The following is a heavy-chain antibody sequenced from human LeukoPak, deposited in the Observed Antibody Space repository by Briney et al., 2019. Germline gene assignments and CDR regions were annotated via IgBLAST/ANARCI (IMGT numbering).Heavy chain of an antibody. CDR3: AHRRGSAARLYNWFDP. Sequence: SGPTLVNPTQTLTLTCTFSGFSLSTSGVGVGWIRQPPGKALEWLALIYWDDDKRYSPSLKSRLTITKDTSKNQVVLTMTNMDPVDTATYYCAHRRGSAARLYNWFDPWGQGTLVTVSS. J-gene: IGHJ5*02. CDR1: GFSLSTSGVG. D-gene: IGHD6-6*01. CDR2: IYWDDDK. V-gene: IGHV2-5*02.